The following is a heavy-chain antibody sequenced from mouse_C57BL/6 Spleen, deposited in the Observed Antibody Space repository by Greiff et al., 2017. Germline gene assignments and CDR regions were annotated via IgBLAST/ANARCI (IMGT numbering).Heavy chain of an antibody. V-gene: IGHV1-18*01. CDR2: INPNNGGT. CDR1: GYTFTDYN. J-gene: IGHJ4*01. D-gene: IGHD2-4*01. CDR3: ARGLRRYYAMDY. Sequence: EVKLMESGPELVKPGASVKISCKASGYTFTDYNMDWLKQSHGKSLEWIGDINPNNGGTIYNQKFKGKATLTVDKSSTTAYMELRSLTSEDTAVYYCARGLRRYYAMDYWGQGTSVTVSS.